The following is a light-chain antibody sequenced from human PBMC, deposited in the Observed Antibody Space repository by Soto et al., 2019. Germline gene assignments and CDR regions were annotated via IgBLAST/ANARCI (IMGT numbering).Light chain of an antibody. CDR2: GAS. CDR3: QQYNNWPPYT. CDR1: QSVSSN. Sequence: EIGMTQSPATLSVSPGERATLSCRASQSVSSNLACYQHKPGQAPRLLISGASTRATGIPARFSGSGSGTEFTLTISSLQSEDFAVYYCQQYNNWPPYTFGQGTKLEIK. V-gene: IGKV3-15*01. J-gene: IGKJ2*01.